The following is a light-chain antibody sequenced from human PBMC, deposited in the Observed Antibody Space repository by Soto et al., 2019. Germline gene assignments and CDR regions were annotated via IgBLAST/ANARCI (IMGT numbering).Light chain of an antibody. V-gene: IGKV1D-12*01. CDR1: EDISRG. J-gene: IGKJ2*01. CDR3: LQANEFPRS. Sequence: QMTQSPSFVSASIGDRVSITCRASEDISRGLGWYQQKPGRAPSLLIFGATSLRSRVPSRFSATESETLFTIAITNMQPDDFATYFCLQANEFPRSFGQGT. CDR2: GAT.